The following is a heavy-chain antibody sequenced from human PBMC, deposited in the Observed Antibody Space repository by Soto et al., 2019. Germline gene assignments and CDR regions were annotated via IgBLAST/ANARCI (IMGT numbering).Heavy chain of an antibody. J-gene: IGHJ3*02. D-gene: IGHD3-9*01. CDR1: GGTFSSYT. CDR3: ASFYDILKRGGRASDAFDI. V-gene: IGHV1-69*02. CDR2: IIPILGIA. Sequence: ASVKVSCKASGGTFSSYTISWVRQAPGQGLEWMGRIIPILGIANYAQKFQGRVTITADKSTSTAYMELSSLRSEDTAVYYCASFYDILKRGGRASDAFDIWGQGTMVTVSS.